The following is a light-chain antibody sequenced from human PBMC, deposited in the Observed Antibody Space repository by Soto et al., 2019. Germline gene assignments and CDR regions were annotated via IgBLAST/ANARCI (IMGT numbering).Light chain of an antibody. CDR2: RNN. V-gene: IGLV1-47*01. CDR3: AACDDSLSGRV. J-gene: IGLJ3*02. CDR1: SSNIGSNY. Sequence: QSVLTQPPSASGTPGQRVTISCSGSSSNIGSNYVYWYQQLPGTAPKLHIYRNNQRPSGVPDRYSGSKSGTSASLAISGLRSEDEADYYCAACDDSLSGRVFGGGTKVTVL.